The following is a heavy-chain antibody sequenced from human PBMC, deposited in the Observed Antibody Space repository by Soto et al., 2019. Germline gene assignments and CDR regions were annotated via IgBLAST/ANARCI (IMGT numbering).Heavy chain of an antibody. V-gene: IGHV5-51*01. J-gene: IGHJ4*02. CDR2: IYPGDSDT. D-gene: IGHD2-15*01. CDR3: VRHIGQMAATRADY. Sequence: GESLKISCKGSGYRFTNYWIGWVRQMPGKGLEWMGIIYPGDSDTRYSPSFQGQVTISVDKSINTAHLQWTSLKSSDTAMYYCVRHIGQMAATRADYWGLGTLVTVSS. CDR1: GYRFTNYW.